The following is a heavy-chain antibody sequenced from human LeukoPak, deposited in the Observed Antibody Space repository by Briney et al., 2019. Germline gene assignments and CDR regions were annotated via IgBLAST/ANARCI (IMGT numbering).Heavy chain of an antibody. CDR2: INHSGST. CDR1: GGSFSGYY. Sequence: SETLSLTCAVYGGSFSGYYWSWIRQPPGKGLEWIGEINHSGSTNYNPSLKSRVTISVDASKNQFSLKLSSVTAADTAVYYCARGTITYYDSSGFIDYWGQGTLVTVSS. CDR3: ARGTITYYDSSGFIDY. V-gene: IGHV4-34*01. D-gene: IGHD3-22*01. J-gene: IGHJ4*02.